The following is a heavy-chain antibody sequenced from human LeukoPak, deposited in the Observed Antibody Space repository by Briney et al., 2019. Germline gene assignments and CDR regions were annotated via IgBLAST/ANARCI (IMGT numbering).Heavy chain of an antibody. Sequence: PGGSLRLSCVASGFIFTSYAIYWVRQAPGKGLEWVAVISYDGGNKYYADSVKGRFTISRDNSKNTLYLQMNSLRSDDTAVYYCARGARYCSSTSCYAKNWFDPWGQGTLVTVSS. D-gene: IGHD2-2*01. CDR2: ISYDGGNK. J-gene: IGHJ5*02. CDR1: GFIFTSYA. V-gene: IGHV3-30-3*01. CDR3: ARGARYCSSTSCYAKNWFDP.